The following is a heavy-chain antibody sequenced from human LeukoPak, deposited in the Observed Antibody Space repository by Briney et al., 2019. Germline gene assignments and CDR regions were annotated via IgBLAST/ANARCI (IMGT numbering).Heavy chain of an antibody. CDR2: IYYSGST. J-gene: IGHJ2*01. CDR1: GGSISSSSYY. D-gene: IGHD3-22*01. CDR3: ARGSIGEYWYFDL. V-gene: IGHV4-39*07. Sequence: PSETLSLTCTVSGGSISSSSYYWGWIRQPPGKGLEWIGSIYYSGSTYYNPSLKSRVTMSVDTSKNQFSLKLSSVTAADTAVYYCARGSIGEYWYFDLWGRGTLVTVSS.